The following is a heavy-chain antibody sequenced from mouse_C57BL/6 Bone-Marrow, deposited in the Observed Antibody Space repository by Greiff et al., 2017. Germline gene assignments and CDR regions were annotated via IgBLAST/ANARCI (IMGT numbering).Heavy chain of an antibody. V-gene: IGHV1-64*01. D-gene: IGHD2-5*01. Sequence: QVKLKQPGAELVKPGASVKLSCKASGYTFTSYWMHWVKQRPGQGLEWIGMIHPNSGSTNYNEKFKSKATLTVDKSASTAYMQLSSLTSEGSAVYYCARSYYDSNWGYFDVWGTGTTVTVSS. CDR3: ARSYYDSNWGYFDV. J-gene: IGHJ1*03. CDR1: GYTFTSYW. CDR2: IHPNSGST.